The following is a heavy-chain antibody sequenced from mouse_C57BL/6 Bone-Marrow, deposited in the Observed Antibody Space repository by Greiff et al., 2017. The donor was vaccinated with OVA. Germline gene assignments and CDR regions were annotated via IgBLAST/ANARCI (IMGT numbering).Heavy chain of an antibody. CDR3: TTRWLLRNYAMDY. CDR2: IDPENGDT. CDR1: GFNIKDDY. V-gene: IGHV14-4*01. J-gene: IGHJ4*01. D-gene: IGHD2-3*01. Sequence: VQLQQSGAELVRPGASVKLSCTASGFNIKDDYMHWVKQRPEQGLEWIGWIDPENGDTEYASKFQGKATITADTSSNTAYLQLSSLTSEDTAVYHCTTRWLLRNYAMDYWGQGTSVTVSS.